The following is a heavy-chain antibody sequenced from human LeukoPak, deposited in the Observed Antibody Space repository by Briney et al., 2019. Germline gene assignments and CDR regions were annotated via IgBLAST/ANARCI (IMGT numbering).Heavy chain of an antibody. Sequence: PGGSLRLSCAASGFTFSSYSMNWVRQAPGKGLGWVAVISYDGSSKDYADSVKGRFTISRDNSKNTLYVQMNSLRPEDTAVYYCATDATGAFDIWGQGTLVTVSS. D-gene: IGHD2-15*01. CDR2: ISYDGSSK. CDR1: GFTFSSYS. V-gene: IGHV3-30*03. CDR3: ATDATGAFDI. J-gene: IGHJ3*02.